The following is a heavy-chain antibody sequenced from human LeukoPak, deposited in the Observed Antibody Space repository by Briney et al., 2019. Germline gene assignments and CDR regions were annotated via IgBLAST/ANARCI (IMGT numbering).Heavy chain of an antibody. J-gene: IGHJ4*02. CDR1: GGSISSYY. V-gene: IGHV4-59*01. Sequence: SETLSLTCTVSGGSISSYYWSWIRQPPGKGLEWIGYIYYSGSTNYNPSLKSRVTISVDTSKNQFSLKLSSVTAADTAVYYCARGWPLGYFDYWGQGTLVTVSA. CDR3: ARGWPLGYFDY. D-gene: IGHD7-27*01. CDR2: IYYSGST.